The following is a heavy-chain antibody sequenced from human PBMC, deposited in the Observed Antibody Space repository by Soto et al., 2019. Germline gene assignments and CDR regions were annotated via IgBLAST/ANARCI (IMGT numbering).Heavy chain of an antibody. CDR1: GFSFGSYA. CDR3: ARWSYLDY. V-gene: IGHV3-23*01. CDR2: ISGSDGKT. J-gene: IGHJ4*02. Sequence: PGGSLRLSCAASGFSFGSYALSWVRQAPGKGLEWVSTISGSDGKTSYADSVKGRFSISRDTSQSTLYLQMNSLRADDTAMYYCARWSYLDYWGQDTRVTVSS. D-gene: IGHD3-3*01.